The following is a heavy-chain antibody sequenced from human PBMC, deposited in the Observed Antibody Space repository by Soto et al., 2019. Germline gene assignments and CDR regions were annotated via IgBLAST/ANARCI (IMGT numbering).Heavy chain of an antibody. Sequence: ASVKVSCKASGYTFTGYYMHWVRQAPGQGLEWMGWINPNSGGTNYAQKFQGWVTMTRDTSISTAYMELSSLRSEDTAVYYCARKYYYDSSGPMGYWGQGTLVTVSS. CDR1: GYTFTGYY. CDR2: INPNSGGT. J-gene: IGHJ4*02. D-gene: IGHD3-22*01. V-gene: IGHV1-2*04. CDR3: ARKYYYDSSGPMGY.